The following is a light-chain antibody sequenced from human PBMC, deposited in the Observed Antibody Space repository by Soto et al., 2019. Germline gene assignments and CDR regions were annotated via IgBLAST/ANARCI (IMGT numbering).Light chain of an antibody. Sequence: EIVMTQSPATLSVSPGGRATLSCRASQSISDTLAWYQQKPGQAPRLLIHGASTRAPGFPARFSGSGSGTDFTLTISSLQSEDLAVYYWQQYDNWPWTVGKGPKVEIK. V-gene: IGKV3-15*01. CDR1: QSISDT. CDR2: GAS. J-gene: IGKJ1*01. CDR3: QQYDNWPWT.